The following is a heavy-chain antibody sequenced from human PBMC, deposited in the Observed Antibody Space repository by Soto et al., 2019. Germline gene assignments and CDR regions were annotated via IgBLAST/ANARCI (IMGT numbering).Heavy chain of an antibody. CDR1: GGTFSSYA. Sequence: SVKVSCKASGGTFSSYAISWVRQAPGQGLEWMGGIIPIFGTANYAQKFQGRVTITVDESTSTAYMELSSLRSEDTAVYYCARDEVVVVAASVYYYYGMDVWGQGTTVTVSS. D-gene: IGHD2-15*01. CDR2: IIPIFGTA. V-gene: IGHV1-69*13. CDR3: ARDEVVVVAASVYYYYGMDV. J-gene: IGHJ6*02.